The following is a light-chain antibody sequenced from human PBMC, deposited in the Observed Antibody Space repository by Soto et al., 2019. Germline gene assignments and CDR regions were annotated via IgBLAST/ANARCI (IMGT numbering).Light chain of an antibody. Sequence: EIVLTQSPGTLSLSPGERATLSCRASQSVSSSYLAWYQQKPGQAPRLLIYGASSRATGIPDRFSGSGSGTDFTLTISRLEPEDFAVYYCQKYSSSPCTFGGGTKVEIK. CDR2: GAS. CDR1: QSVSSSY. J-gene: IGKJ4*01. V-gene: IGKV3-20*01. CDR3: QKYSSSPCT.